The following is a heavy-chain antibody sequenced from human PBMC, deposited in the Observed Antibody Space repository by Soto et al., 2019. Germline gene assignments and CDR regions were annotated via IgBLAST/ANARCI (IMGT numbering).Heavy chain of an antibody. Sequence: EVQLVESGGGLVQPGGSLRLSCAASGFTFSSYSMSWVHQAPGKGLEWVANINKNGGEKYYVDSVKGRFTISRDNAKNSLYLQMNSLRAEDTAVYYCARPWDTAMVSTWNYWGQGTLVTVSS. D-gene: IGHD5-18*01. CDR1: GFTFSSYS. J-gene: IGHJ4*02. CDR2: INKNGGEK. CDR3: ARPWDTAMVSTWNY. V-gene: IGHV3-7*03.